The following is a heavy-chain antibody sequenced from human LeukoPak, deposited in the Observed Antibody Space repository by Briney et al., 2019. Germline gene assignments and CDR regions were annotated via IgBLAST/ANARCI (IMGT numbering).Heavy chain of an antibody. V-gene: IGHV4-31*03. D-gene: IGHD1-1*01. Sequence: PSQSLSLTCIVSGGSISSGGYCWSWIRQHPGKGLEWIGNIYYSGSTYYNPSLKSRVTISIDTSKNQFSLKVSSVTAADTAVYYCARDTTLDNWGQGTLVTVSS. CDR3: ARDTTLDN. J-gene: IGHJ4*02. CDR1: GGSISSGGYC. CDR2: IYYSGST.